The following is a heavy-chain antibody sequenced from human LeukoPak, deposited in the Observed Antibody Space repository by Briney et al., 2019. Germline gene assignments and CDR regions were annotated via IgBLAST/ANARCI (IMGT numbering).Heavy chain of an antibody. CDR1: GYTFTSYG. D-gene: IGHD3-3*01. CDR3: ARDIGDTIFGVVIARPRFDY. CDR2: ISAYNGNT. V-gene: IGHV1-18*01. J-gene: IGHJ4*02. Sequence: ASVKVSCKASGYTFTSYGISWVRQAPGQGLEWMGWISAYNGNTNYAQKLQGRVTVTTDTSTSTAYMELRSLRSDDTAVYYCARDIGDTIFGVVIARPRFDYWGQGTLVTVSS.